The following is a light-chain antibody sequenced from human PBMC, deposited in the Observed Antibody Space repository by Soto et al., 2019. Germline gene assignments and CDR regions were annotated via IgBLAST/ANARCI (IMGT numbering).Light chain of an antibody. J-gene: IGLJ2*01. CDR2: DVS. V-gene: IGLV2-14*01. CDR3: SSYTSSSTLGVV. CDR1: SSDVGGYNY. Sequence: QSALTQPASVSGSPGQSITISCTGTSSDVGGYNYVSWYQQHPGTAPKLMIYDVSNRPSGVSNRCSGSKSGNTASLTISGLQAEDEADYYCSSYTSSSTLGVVFGGGTKLTVL.